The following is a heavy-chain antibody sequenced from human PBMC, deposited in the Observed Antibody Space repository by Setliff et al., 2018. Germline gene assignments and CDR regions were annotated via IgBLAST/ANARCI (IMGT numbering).Heavy chain of an antibody. CDR3: ATDGPVLNGDYIS. Sequence: PSETLSLTCAAYGGTFSDYYWTWIRQSPGKGLEWVGEINHRGSTNYNPSLKSRVTISVDTSKDQFSLKVISMTAADTAVYYCATDGPVLNGDYISWGQGTLVTV. CDR2: INHRGST. J-gene: IGHJ5*02. CDR1: GGTFSDYY. V-gene: IGHV4-34*01. D-gene: IGHD3-10*01.